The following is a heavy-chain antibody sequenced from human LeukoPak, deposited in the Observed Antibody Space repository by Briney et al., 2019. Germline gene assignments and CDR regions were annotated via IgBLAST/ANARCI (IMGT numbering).Heavy chain of an antibody. CDR1: GGSFSSGSYY. J-gene: IGHJ2*01. CDR2: IYYSRST. Sequence: PSQTLSLSCTVSGGSFSSGSYYWSWIRQPPGKGLEWFVYIYYSRSTNYNPSLKSRVTISVDTSKNQFSLKLSAATAADTAVYYCARVGYGDYWYFELWGRGTLVTVSS. V-gene: IGHV4-61*01. CDR3: ARVGYGDYWYFEL. D-gene: IGHD3-10*01.